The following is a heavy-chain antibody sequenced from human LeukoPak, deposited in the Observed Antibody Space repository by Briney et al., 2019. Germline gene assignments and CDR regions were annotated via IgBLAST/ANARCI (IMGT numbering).Heavy chain of an antibody. J-gene: IGHJ4*02. CDR3: ARRAGAYSHPYDY. V-gene: IGHV3-66*04. CDR1: GFTFSSNY. Sequence: GGSLRLSCAASGFTFSSNYMNWVRQAPGKGLEWVSVIYSGGTTYYADSVKGRFTISRDNSKNTLYLQMSSLRAEDTAVYYCARRAGAYSHPYDYWGQGTLVTVSS. D-gene: IGHD4/OR15-4a*01. CDR2: IYSGGTT.